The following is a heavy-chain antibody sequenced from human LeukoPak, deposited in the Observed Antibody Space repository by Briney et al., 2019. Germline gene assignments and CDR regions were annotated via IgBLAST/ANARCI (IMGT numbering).Heavy chain of an antibody. CDR2: INSNSGGT. CDR3: ARARGYSGYDAFDI. Sequence: GASVKVSCKASGYTFTGYYMHWVRQAPGQGLEWMGWINSNSGGTNYAQKFQGRVTMTRDTSISTAYMELSRLRSDDTAVYYCARARGYSGYDAFDIWGQGTMVTVSS. J-gene: IGHJ3*02. V-gene: IGHV1-2*02. D-gene: IGHD5-12*01. CDR1: GYTFTGYY.